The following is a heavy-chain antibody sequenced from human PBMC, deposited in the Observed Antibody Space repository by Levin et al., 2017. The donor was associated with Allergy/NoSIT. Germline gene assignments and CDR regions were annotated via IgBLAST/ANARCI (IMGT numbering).Heavy chain of an antibody. CDR2: IGNGGDT. CDR1: GFTFSSYD. CDR3: ARAKSSGWYSHNYYYQYGMDV. D-gene: IGHD6-19*01. Sequence: PGGSLRLSCAASGFTFSSYDMHWVRQVTGKGLEWVSGIGNGGDTYYPGSVKGRFTISRENAKNSLYLQMNSLRAGDTAVYYCARAKSSGWYSHNYYYQYGMDVWGQGTTVTVSS. J-gene: IGHJ6*02. V-gene: IGHV3-13*01.